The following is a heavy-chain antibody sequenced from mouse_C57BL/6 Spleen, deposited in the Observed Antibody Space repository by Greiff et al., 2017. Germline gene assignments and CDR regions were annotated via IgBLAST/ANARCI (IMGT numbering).Heavy chain of an antibody. Sequence: EVKVEESGGGLVKPGGSLKLSCAASGFTFSSYTMSWVRQTPEKRLEWVATISGGGGNTYYPDSVKGRFTISRDNAKNTLYLQMSSLRSEDTALYYCARQYDGYLYWGQGTTLTVSS. J-gene: IGHJ2*01. CDR2: ISGGGGNT. CDR3: ARQYDGYLY. CDR1: GFTFSSYT. V-gene: IGHV5-9*01. D-gene: IGHD2-3*01.